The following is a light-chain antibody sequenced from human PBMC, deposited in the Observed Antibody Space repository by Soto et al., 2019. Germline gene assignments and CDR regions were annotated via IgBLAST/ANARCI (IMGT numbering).Light chain of an antibody. CDR2: GAS. V-gene: IGKV3-20*01. CDR1: HSVSGDY. J-gene: IGKJ5*01. Sequence: VLTQSPGTLYFSAGQRASLSSMASHSVSGDYLAWYQQKSGQAPRLLIYGASSRATDIPDRFSGSGSGIDFALTISRLEPEDFAVYYCQKYGDSSITFGQGTRLEI. CDR3: QKYGDSSIT.